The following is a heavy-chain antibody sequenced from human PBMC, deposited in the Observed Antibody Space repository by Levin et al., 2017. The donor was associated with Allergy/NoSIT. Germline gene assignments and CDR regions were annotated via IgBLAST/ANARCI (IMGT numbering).Heavy chain of an antibody. CDR1: GFTFSSYG. CDR2: ISYDGSNK. Sequence: GGSLRLSCAASGFTFSSYGMHWVRQAPGKGLEWVAVISYDGSNKYYADSVKGRFTISRDNSKNTLYLQMNSLRAEDTAVYYCAKDTGAVAVYYYYGMDVWGQGTTVTVSS. J-gene: IGHJ6*02. D-gene: IGHD6-19*01. CDR3: AKDTGAVAVYYYYGMDV. V-gene: IGHV3-30*18.